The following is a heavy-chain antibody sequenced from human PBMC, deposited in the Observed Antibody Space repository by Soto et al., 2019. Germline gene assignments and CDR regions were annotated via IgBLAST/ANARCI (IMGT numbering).Heavy chain of an antibody. CDR3: ARDSSSHPLTGDFDY. J-gene: IGHJ4*02. D-gene: IGHD7-27*01. Sequence: EVQLVESGGGLVQPGGSLRLSCAASGFTFSSYEMNWVRQAPGKGLEWVSYISSSGSTIYYADSVKGRFTISRDNAKNSLYLQMNSLRAEDTAVYYCARDSSSHPLTGDFDYWGQGTLVTVSS. V-gene: IGHV3-48*03. CDR2: ISSSGSTI. CDR1: GFTFSSYE.